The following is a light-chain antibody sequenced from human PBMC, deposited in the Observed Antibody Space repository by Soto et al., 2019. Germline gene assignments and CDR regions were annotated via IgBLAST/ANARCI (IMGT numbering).Light chain of an antibody. V-gene: IGKV3D-7*01. Sequence: PWERVTLSCRDSQSVSSSYLTWYQQKPGQAHRLIIYGASTRATGIPDRFSGSGSGTDFTLTISRLKPEDFAVYYCQKDYNLPRWTLGKGKKLDIK. CDR1: QSVSSSY. J-gene: IGKJ1*01. CDR2: GAS. CDR3: QKDYNLPRWT.